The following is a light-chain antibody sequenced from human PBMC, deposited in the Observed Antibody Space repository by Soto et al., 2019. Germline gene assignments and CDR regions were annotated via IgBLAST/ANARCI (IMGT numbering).Light chain of an antibody. J-gene: IGLJ1*01. CDR2: DNI. CDR3: QSYDSSLSGFYV. CDR1: SSNIGAGYD. Sequence: QPVLTQSPSVSGAPGQRVTISCTGSSSNIGAGYDVHWYQQLPGTAPKLLIYDNINRPSGVPDRFSGSRSGTSASLAITGLQAEDEADYYCQSYDSSLSGFYVFGTGTKLTVL. V-gene: IGLV1-40*01.